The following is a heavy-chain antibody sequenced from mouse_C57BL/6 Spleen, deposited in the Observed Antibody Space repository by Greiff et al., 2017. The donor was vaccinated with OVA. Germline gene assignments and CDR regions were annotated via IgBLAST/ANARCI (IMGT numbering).Heavy chain of an antibody. CDR2: INPNNGGT. CDR1: GYTFTDYY. CDR3: ARMALGSFAY. J-gene: IGHJ3*01. V-gene: IGHV1-26*01. D-gene: IGHD4-1*01. Sequence: VQLQQSGPELVKPGASVKISCKASGYTFTDYYMHWVKQSHGKSLEWIGDINPNNGGTSYNQKFKGKATLTVDKSSSTAYMELRSLTSEDSAVYYCARMALGSFAYWGQGTLVTVSA.